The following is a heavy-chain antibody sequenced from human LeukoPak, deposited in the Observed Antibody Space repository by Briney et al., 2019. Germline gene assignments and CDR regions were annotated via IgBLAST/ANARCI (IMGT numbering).Heavy chain of an antibody. CDR1: GGSFSGYY. CDR2: INHSGST. Sequence: PSETLSLTCAVYGGSFSGYYWSWIRQPPGKGLEWIGEINHSGSTNYNPSLKSRVTISVDTSKNQFSLKLSSVTAADTAVYYCARQSRYCSSTSCYGNWFDPWGQGTLVTVSS. J-gene: IGHJ5*02. D-gene: IGHD2-2*01. V-gene: IGHV4-34*01. CDR3: ARQSRYCSSTSCYGNWFDP.